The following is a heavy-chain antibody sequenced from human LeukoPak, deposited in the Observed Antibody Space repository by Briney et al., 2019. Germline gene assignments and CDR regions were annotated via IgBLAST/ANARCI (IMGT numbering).Heavy chain of an antibody. J-gene: IGHJ5*02. CDR3: ARVKRWGPLRSPFDP. V-gene: IGHV1-8*01. CDR2: MNPNSGNT. CDR1: GYTFTSYD. D-gene: IGHD3-16*01. Sequence: ASVTVSCKASGYTFTSYDINWVRQAAGQGLEWMGWMNPNSGNTGYAQKFQGRVTMTRNTSISTAYMELSSLRSEDTAVYYCARVKRWGPLRSPFDPWGQGTLVTVSS.